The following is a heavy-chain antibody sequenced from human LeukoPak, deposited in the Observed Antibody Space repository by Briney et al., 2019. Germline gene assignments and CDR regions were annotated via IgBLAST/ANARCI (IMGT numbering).Heavy chain of an antibody. CDR2: ISAYNGCT. CDR3: ARITMVRGVLFDWYFDL. D-gene: IGHD3-10*01. J-gene: IGHJ2*01. CDR1: GYSFTNYG. V-gene: IGHV1-18*01. Sequence: ASVEVSCKASGYSFTNYGILWVRQAPGQGLEWMGWISAYNGCTNYAQKLQDRVTMTTETSTGTAYMELRSLISDDTAVYYCARITMVRGVLFDWYFDLWGRGTLVTVSS.